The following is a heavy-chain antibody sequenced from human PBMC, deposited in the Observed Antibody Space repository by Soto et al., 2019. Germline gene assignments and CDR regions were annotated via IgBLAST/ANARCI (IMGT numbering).Heavy chain of an antibody. D-gene: IGHD5-12*01. Sequence: ASVKVSCKASGGTFSSYGISWVRQAPGQGLEWMGWISAYNGNTNYAQKLQGRVTMTTDTSTSTAYMELRSLRSDDTAVYYCARVPIIVAPSYFDYWGQGTLVTVSS. CDR1: GGTFSSYG. J-gene: IGHJ4*02. CDR2: ISAYNGNT. V-gene: IGHV1-18*04. CDR3: ARVPIIVAPSYFDY.